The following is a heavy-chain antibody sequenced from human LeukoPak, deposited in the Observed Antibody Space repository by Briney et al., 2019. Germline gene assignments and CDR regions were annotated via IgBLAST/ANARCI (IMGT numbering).Heavy chain of an antibody. CDR2: ISGSGGST. D-gene: IGHD3-22*01. J-gene: IGHJ4*02. CDR1: GFTFSSYA. V-gene: IGHV3-23*01. Sequence: PGGSPRLSCAASGFTFSSYAMSWVRQAPGKGLEWVSAISGSGGSTYYADSVKGRFTISRDNSKNTLYLQMNSLRAEDTAVYYCAKGSYYYDSSGYLDCWGQGTLVTVSS. CDR3: AKGSYYYDSSGYLDC.